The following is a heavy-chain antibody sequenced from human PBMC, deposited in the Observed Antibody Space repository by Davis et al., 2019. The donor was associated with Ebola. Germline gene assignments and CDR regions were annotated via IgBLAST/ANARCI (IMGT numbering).Heavy chain of an antibody. CDR1: GFTFSNAW. V-gene: IGHV3-15*01. D-gene: IGHD4-17*01. J-gene: IGHJ6*02. CDR3: TTVLYGSVDLDV. Sequence: PGGSLRLSCAASGFTFSNAWMSWVRQAPGKGLEWVGRIKSKTDGGTTDYAAPVKGRFTISRDDSKNTLYLQMNRLKTEDTAVYYCTTVLYGSVDLDVWGQGTTVTVSS. CDR2: IKSKTDGGTT.